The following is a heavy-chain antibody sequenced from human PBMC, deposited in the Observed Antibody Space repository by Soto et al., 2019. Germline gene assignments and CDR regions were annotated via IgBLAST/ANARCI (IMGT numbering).Heavy chain of an antibody. V-gene: IGHV3-33*01. CDR3: ARGSSHNSFAY. D-gene: IGHD1-20*01. CDR1: GFTFSNYG. Sequence: QVQLVESGGGVVQPGRSLRLSCAASGFTFSNYGMHWVRQAPGKGLEWLAVIWYDGSNKFYADSVKGRFTISRDNSKNTLYLQMNSLRAEDTAVYYCARGSSHNSFAYWGQGTLVTVSS. J-gene: IGHJ4*02. CDR2: IWYDGSNK.